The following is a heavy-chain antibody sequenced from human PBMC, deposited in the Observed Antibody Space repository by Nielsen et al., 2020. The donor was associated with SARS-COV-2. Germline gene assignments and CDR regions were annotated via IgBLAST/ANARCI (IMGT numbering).Heavy chain of an antibody. V-gene: IGHV3-33*01. CDR1: GFPFSSYG. Sequence: GGSLRLSYAASGFPFSSYGMHWIRQAPGKGLEWVAVIWYDGSNKYYADSVKGRFTISRDNSKNTLYLQMNSLRAEDTAVYYCASELVPGYYGMDVWGQGTTVTVSS. D-gene: IGHD6-13*01. CDR2: IWYDGSNK. J-gene: IGHJ6*02. CDR3: ASELVPGYYGMDV.